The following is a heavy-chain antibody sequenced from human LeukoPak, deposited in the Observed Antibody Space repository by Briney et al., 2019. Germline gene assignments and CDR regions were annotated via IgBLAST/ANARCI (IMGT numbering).Heavy chain of an antibody. J-gene: IGHJ5*01. CDR2: IRSGGSTI. Sequence: GGSLRLSCAASGFTFETFEMNWVRQAPGKGLEWISYIRSGGSTIHYADSVRGRFTISRDNARNSLYLQMDSLRVEDTAVYYCTRENPDWFDSWGQGTLVTVSS. CDR3: TRENPDWFDS. CDR1: GFTFETFE. V-gene: IGHV3-48*03.